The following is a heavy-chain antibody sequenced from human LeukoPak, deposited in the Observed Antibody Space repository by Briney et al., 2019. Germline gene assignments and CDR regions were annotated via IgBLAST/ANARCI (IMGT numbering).Heavy chain of an antibody. V-gene: IGHV4-30-4*01. CDR3: ARDLLGANWFDP. CDR2: IYYSGST. Sequence: SETLSLTCTVSGGSIYSGDYYWSWNRQPPGKGLEWIGYIYYSGSTYYSPSLKSRVTISVDTSKNQFSLKLSSVTAADTAVYYCARDLLGANWFDPWGQGTLVTVSS. CDR1: GGSIYSGDYY. J-gene: IGHJ5*02. D-gene: IGHD1-26*01.